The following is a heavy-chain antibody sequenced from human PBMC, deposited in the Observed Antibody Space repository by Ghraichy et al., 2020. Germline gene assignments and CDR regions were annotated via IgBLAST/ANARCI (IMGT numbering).Heavy chain of an antibody. Sequence: GSLRLSCAASGFTFSSYAMSWVRQAPGKGLEWVSAISGSGGSTYYADSVKGRFTISRDNSKNTLYLQMNSLRAEDTAVYYCAKSQAGGQNFDYWGQGTLVTVSS. CDR2: ISGSGGST. CDR1: GFTFSSYA. CDR3: AKSQAGGQNFDY. V-gene: IGHV3-23*01. J-gene: IGHJ4*02.